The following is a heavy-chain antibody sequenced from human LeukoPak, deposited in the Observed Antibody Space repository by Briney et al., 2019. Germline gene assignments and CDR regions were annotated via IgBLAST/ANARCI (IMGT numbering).Heavy chain of an antibody. CDR2: IYYSGST. V-gene: IGHV4-39*07. Sequence: PSETLSLTCTVSGGSISSSSYYWGWIRQPPGKGLEWIGSIYYSGSTYYNPSLKSRVTISVETSKNQFSLKLSSVTAADTAVYYCARASGGYSYGYPDYWGQGTLVTVSS. CDR1: GGSISSSSYY. CDR3: ARASGGYSYGYPDY. J-gene: IGHJ4*02. D-gene: IGHD5-18*01.